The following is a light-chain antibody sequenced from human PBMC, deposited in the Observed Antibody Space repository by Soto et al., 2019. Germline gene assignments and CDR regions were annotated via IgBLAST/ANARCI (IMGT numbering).Light chain of an antibody. Sequence: DIQMTQSPSSLSASVGDRFAISFLASQTISTYLHWYQHKPGRAPRLLISDVSTLQSGVPGRFRGSGSETEFTLTITYLQPEDFATYYCQQGYSIHALTFGGGTKVDIK. J-gene: IGKJ4*01. CDR2: DVS. V-gene: IGKV1-39*01. CDR3: QQGYSIHALT. CDR1: QTISTY.